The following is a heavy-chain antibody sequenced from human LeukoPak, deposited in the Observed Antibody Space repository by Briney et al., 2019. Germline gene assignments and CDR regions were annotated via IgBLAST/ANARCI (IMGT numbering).Heavy chain of an antibody. CDR1: GFTFGNAW. CDR2: IKSKTDGGAI. J-gene: IGHJ6*02. D-gene: IGHD3-10*01. Sequence: PGGSLRLSCAASGFTFGNAWMNWVRQAPGKGLEWVGRIKSKTDGGAIDYAAPVKGRFTISRDDSKNTLYLQMNSLQTEDAGIYYCTSTTAFVLVRGVIRSYNYDGMDVWGQGTTVTVSS. CDR3: TSTTAFVLVRGVIRSYNYDGMDV. V-gene: IGHV3-15*01.